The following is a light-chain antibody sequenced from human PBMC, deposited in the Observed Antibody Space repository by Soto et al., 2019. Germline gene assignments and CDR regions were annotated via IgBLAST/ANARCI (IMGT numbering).Light chain of an antibody. V-gene: IGLV1-40*01. J-gene: IGLJ2*01. CDR2: GNT. Sequence: QAVVTQPPSVSGAPGQRVTISCTGSRSNIGAGYDVHWYQHLPGTAPKLLVHGNTIRPSGVPDRFSGSKSGTSASLAITGLQAEDEADYYCQSFDTSLGASRVFGGGTKVTVL. CDR1: RSNIGAGYD. CDR3: QSFDTSLGASRV.